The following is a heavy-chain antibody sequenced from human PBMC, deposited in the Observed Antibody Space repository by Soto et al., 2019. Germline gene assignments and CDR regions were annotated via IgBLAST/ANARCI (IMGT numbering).Heavy chain of an antibody. J-gene: IGHJ4*02. V-gene: IGHV2-5*02. CDR3: AYRRDNGWYDFAY. D-gene: IGHD6-19*01. CDR1: GFSLSTSGVG. Sequence: QITLKESGPTLLKPTQTLTLTCTFSGFSLSTSGVGVGWIRQPPGKALEWLALIYWDDDKRYSPSLKSRLTSTKDTSKNRVVLTMTNMAPGDTGRYCGAYRRDNGWYDFAYWGQGALVTVSP. CDR2: IYWDDDK.